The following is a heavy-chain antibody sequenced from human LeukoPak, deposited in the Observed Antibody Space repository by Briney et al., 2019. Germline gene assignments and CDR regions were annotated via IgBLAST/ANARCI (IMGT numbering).Heavy chain of an antibody. D-gene: IGHD2-21*02. CDR1: EFNFFSYG. CDR2: IFTYVITT. CDR3: ERELPREVTLDY. J-gene: IGHJ4*01. V-gene: IGHV3-74*01. Sequence: GGSLRLSCVASEFNFFSYGMQRVRQAPGKGRVWVSRIFTYVITTSYADSVKGRFTISRDNAKTTVYLEIKSVRVEDTAVYYCERELPREVTLDYWGQGTLVTVSP.